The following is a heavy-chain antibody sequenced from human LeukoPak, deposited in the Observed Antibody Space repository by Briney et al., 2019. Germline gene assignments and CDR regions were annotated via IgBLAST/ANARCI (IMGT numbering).Heavy chain of an antibody. CDR1: GGTFSSYT. V-gene: IGHV1-69*04. Sequence: ASVKVSCKASGGTFSSYTISWVRQAPGQGLEWMGRIIPILGIANYAQKFQGRVTITADKSTSTAYMELSSLRSEDTAVYYCARESGRSVAGAQHSAFDIWGQGTMVTVSS. CDR3: ARESGRSVAGAQHSAFDI. J-gene: IGHJ3*02. D-gene: IGHD6-19*01. CDR2: IIPILGIA.